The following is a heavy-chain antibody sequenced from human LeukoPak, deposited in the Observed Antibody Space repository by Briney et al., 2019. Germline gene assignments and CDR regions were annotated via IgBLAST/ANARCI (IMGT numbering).Heavy chain of an antibody. J-gene: IGHJ6*03. Sequence: PGGSLRLSCVASGFAFSKYAMNWVRQAPGKGLEWVSDITATGGKTYYGDSMRGRVTVSRDNSKNTLYLQMTSLRADDTAVYFCAKDQHGTSMSYMDVWGDGTTVTVSS. D-gene: IGHD2-21*01. V-gene: IGHV3-23*01. CDR3: AKDQHGTSMSYMDV. CDR1: GFAFSKYA. CDR2: ITATGGKT.